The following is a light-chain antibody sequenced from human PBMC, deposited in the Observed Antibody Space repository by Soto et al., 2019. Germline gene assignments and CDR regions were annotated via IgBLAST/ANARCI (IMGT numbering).Light chain of an antibody. J-gene: IGLJ2*01. Sequence: QAVVTQEPSLTVSPGGTVSLTCASSTGAVTSDSYPNWVQQKPGQAPRALIYSTSNSHSWTPARFSGSLLGGKAALTLSGVQPEDEAEYYCLLYFGSSQIFGEATQLTVL. CDR3: LLYFGSSQI. CDR1: TGAVTSDSY. V-gene: IGLV7-43*01. CDR2: STS.